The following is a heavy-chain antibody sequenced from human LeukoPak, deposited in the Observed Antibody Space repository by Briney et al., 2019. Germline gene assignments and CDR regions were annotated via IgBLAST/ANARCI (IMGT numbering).Heavy chain of an antibody. D-gene: IGHD1-26*01. CDR1: GVTFSTYG. V-gene: IGHV3-30*12. CDR2: IFSDGIRK. J-gene: IGHJ4*02. Sequence: PGMSLSLSCATSGVTFSTYGMEWVRQAPGQGLEWVAIIFSDGIRKYYADSVKGRFTISRDISRSTLYLEMNSLSAEDTSVYYCARASGPIKKNRFDQWGQGTLVTVSS. CDR3: ARASGPIKKNRFDQ.